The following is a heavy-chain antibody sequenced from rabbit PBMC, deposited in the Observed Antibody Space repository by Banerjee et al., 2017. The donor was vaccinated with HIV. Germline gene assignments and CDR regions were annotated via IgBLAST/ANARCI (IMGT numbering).Heavy chain of an antibody. J-gene: IGHJ4*01. V-gene: IGHV1S45*01. D-gene: IGHD2-1*01. CDR3: ARRYTYDYVDYTYAFNL. CDR2: IYSGSSGTS. Sequence: EESGGDLVQPEGSLTLTCKASGLDFSSSYWLSWVRQAPGKGLEWIACIYSGSSGTSYYGTWAKGRFTISKTSSTTVTLQMTSLTAADTATYFCARRYTYDYVDYTYAFNLWGPGTLVTV. CDR1: GLDFSSSYW.